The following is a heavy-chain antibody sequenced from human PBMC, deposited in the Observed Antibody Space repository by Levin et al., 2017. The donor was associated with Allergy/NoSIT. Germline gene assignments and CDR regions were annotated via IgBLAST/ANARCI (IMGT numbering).Heavy chain of an antibody. CDR1: GFTFSRFA. J-gene: IGHJ6*02. Sequence: GESLKISCAASGFTFSRFAMHWVRQAPGKGLESVAVISYDGSNKYYEDAVKGRFSISSDNSKNTLYLEMDILRVEDTAIYYCAKTATAGLRYYYGLDVWGQGTTVTVSS. V-gene: IGHV3-30*18. CDR3: AKTATAGLRYYYGLDV. CDR2: ISYDGSNK. D-gene: IGHD2-21*02.